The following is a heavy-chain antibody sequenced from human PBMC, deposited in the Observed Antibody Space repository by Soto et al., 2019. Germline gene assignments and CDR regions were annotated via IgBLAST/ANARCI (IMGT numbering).Heavy chain of an antibody. J-gene: IGHJ4*02. CDR2: ISKSGGTT. CDR3: VREGHYYFDY. CDR1: GFTFRSYE. V-gene: IGHV3-48*03. Sequence: GGSLRLACAASGFTFRSYEMHWVRQAPGRGLEWVSYISKSGGTTYYADSVKGRFTISRDDAKNSVYLQMSSLRPEDMAVYKCVREGHYYFDYWGQGALVTVSS.